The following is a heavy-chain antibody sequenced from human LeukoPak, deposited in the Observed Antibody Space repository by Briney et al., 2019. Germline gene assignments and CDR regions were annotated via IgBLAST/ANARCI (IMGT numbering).Heavy chain of an antibody. CDR2: INHSGST. V-gene: IGHV4-34*01. CDR1: SGSLSGYY. CDR3: ARGRVAATSVTSN. D-gene: IGHD2-15*01. Sequence: SETLSLTCAVYSGSLSGYYWSWIRQPPGKGLEWIGEINHSGSTNYNPSLKSRVTISVDTSMNYFFLRLSSVTAADTAVYYRARGRVAATSVTSNWGQGTLITVSS. J-gene: IGHJ4*02.